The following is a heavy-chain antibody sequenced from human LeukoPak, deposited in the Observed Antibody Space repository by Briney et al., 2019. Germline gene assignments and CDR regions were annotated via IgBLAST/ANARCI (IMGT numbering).Heavy chain of an antibody. CDR1: GFTYTSYA. CDR2: ISGDGEST. CDR3: ARDEYKADAY. D-gene: IGHD2/OR15-2a*01. V-gene: IGHV3-23*01. Sequence: PGASLRLSCAASGFTYTSYALDWVRQAPGKGLEWISVISGDGESTHYADSVKGRFTISRDNSKNTLYLQMNRLRAEDTAVYYCARDEYKADAYWGQGTLVTVSS. J-gene: IGHJ4*02.